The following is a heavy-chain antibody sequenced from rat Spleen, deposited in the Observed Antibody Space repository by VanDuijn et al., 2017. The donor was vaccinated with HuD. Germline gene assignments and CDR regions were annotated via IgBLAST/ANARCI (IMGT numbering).Heavy chain of an antibody. CDR1: GFTFSDYN. Sequence: EVQLVESGGGLVQPGRSLKLSCAASGFTFSDYNMAWVRQAPKKGLEWVATISYDGSNTDYRDSVKGRFTISRDNAKSTLYLQMDSLRSEDTATYYCARREQLGGYFDYWGQGVMVTVSS. D-gene: IGHD1-10*01. CDR3: ARREQLGGYFDY. J-gene: IGHJ2*01. V-gene: IGHV5-7*01. CDR2: ISYDGSNT.